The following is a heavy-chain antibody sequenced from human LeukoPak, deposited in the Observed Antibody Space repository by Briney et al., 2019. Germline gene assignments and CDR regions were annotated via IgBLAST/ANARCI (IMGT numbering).Heavy chain of an antibody. Sequence: GGSLRLSCAASGFTFSTYAMEWVRQAPGKGGEWVALISSDASNTYYADSVKGRFTISRDNSKNIVYLQMNSLRDDDTALYYCARAQLPDYYDMDFCGKGTTVTVSS. CDR2: ISSDASNT. D-gene: IGHD2-2*01. CDR1: GFTFSTYA. V-gene: IGHV3-30-3*01. J-gene: IGHJ6*03. CDR3: ARAQLPDYYDMDF.